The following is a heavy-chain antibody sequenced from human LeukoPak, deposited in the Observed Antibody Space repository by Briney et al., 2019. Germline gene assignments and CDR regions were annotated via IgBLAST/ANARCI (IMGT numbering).Heavy chain of an antibody. CDR2: IYYSGST. Sequence: PSETLSLTCTVSGGSISSSGYYWGWIRQPPWKGLEWIASIYYSGSTYYNPSLKSRVTISVDTSKNQLSLKLSSLTAADTAVYYCARHEYSGSYYGLSWFDPWGQGTLVTVYS. CDR3: ARHEYSGSYYGLSWFDP. V-gene: IGHV4-39*01. D-gene: IGHD1-26*01. CDR1: GGSISSSGYY. J-gene: IGHJ5*02.